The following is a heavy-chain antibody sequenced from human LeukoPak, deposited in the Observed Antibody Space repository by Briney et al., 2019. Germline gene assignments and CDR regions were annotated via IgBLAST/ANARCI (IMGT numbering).Heavy chain of an antibody. V-gene: IGHV3-33*01. J-gene: IGHJ4*02. CDR3: ARDGYGDYGVFGY. Sequence: GRSLRLSCAASGFTFSSYGMHWVRQAPGKGLEWVAVIWYDGSNKYYADSVKGRFTISRDNSKNTLYLRMNSLRAEDTAVYYCARDGYGDYGVFGYWGQGTLVTVSS. D-gene: IGHD4-17*01. CDR2: IWYDGSNK. CDR1: GFTFSSYG.